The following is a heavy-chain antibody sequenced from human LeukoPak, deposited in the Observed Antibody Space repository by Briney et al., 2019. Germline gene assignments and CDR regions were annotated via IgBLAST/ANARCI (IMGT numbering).Heavy chain of an antibody. J-gene: IGHJ4*02. CDR2: INWNGGST. Sequence: GGSLRLSCAASGFTFDDYGMSWVRQAPGKGLEWVSGINWNGGSTGYADSVKGRFTISRDNSKNTLYLQMNSLRAEDTAVYYCAKSGLWLTYYYFDYWGQGTLVTVSS. CDR1: GFTFDDYG. V-gene: IGHV3-20*04. CDR3: AKSGLWLTYYYFDY. D-gene: IGHD4/OR15-4a*01.